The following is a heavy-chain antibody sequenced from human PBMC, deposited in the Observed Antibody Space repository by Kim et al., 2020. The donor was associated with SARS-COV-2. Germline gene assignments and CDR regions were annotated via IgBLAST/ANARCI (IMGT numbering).Heavy chain of an antibody. V-gene: IGHV4-4*02. CDR3: ARLMVRGVYDPFDY. CDR2: IYHSGST. D-gene: IGHD3-10*01. Sequence: SETLSLTCAVSGGSISSSNWWSWVRQPPGKGLEWLGEIYHSGSTNYNPSLKSRVTISVDKSKNQFSLKLSSVTAADTAVYYCARLMVRGVYDPFDYWGQGTLVTVSS. J-gene: IGHJ4*02. CDR1: GGSISSSNW.